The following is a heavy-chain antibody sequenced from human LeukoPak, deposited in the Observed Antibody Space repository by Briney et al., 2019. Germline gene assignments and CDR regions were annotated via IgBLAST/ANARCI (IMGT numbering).Heavy chain of an antibody. D-gene: IGHD2-15*01. CDR3: AKAGAVVVVAAKYFDY. CDR2: ISGSGGST. Sequence: GGSLRLSCAASGFTFSTYAMSWVRQAPGKGLEWVSAISGSGGSTYYADSVKGRFTISRDNSKNTLYLQMNSLRAEDTAVYYCAKAGAVVVVAAKYFDYWGQGTLVTVSS. V-gene: IGHV3-23*01. CDR1: GFTFSTYA. J-gene: IGHJ4*02.